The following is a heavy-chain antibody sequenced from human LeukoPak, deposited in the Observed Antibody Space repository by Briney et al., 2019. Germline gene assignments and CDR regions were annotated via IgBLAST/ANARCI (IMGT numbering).Heavy chain of an antibody. CDR3: ARLGDYCSSTSCYITFDY. J-gene: IGHJ4*02. CDR1: GGTFSSYA. D-gene: IGHD2-2*02. CDR2: IIPILGIA. Sequence: ASVKVSCKASGGTFSSYAISWVQQAPGQGLEWMGRIIPILGIANYAQKFQGRVTITADKSTSTAYMELSSLRSEDTAVYYCARLGDYCSSTSCYITFDYWGQGTLVTVSS. V-gene: IGHV1-69*04.